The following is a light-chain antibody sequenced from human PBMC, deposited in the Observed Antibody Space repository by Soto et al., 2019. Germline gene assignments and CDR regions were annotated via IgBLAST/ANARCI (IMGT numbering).Light chain of an antibody. Sequence: QSVLTQPPSVSGAPGQRVTISCTGSSSNIRAGYDVPWYHQLPGTAPKLLIYGNNNRPSGVPDRFSGSRSGTSASLAIIGLQAEDEADYYCQSYDSSLSVWVFGGGTKLTVL. J-gene: IGLJ3*02. CDR1: SSNIRAGYD. CDR3: QSYDSSLSVWV. CDR2: GNN. V-gene: IGLV1-40*01.